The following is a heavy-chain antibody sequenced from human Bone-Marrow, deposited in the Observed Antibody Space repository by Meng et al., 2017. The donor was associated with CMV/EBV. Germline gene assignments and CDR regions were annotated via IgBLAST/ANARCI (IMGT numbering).Heavy chain of an antibody. V-gene: IGHV3-74*01. D-gene: IGHD3-10*01. CDR1: GFSFTTYW. CDR2: INSDVSST. CDR3: ARVRDYGMDV. Sequence: ESLKISCVASGFSFTTYWMHWVRQVPGKGLVWVSRINSDVSSTSYADSVKGRFTISRDNAKNTLYLQMNSLRAEDTAVYYCARVRDYGMDVWGQGTTVTVSS. J-gene: IGHJ6*02.